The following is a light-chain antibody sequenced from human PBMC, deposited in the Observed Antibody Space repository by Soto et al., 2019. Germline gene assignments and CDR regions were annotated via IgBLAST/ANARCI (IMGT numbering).Light chain of an antibody. J-gene: IGKJ5*01. CDR2: DAS. CDR3: QQRSTWPPVT. V-gene: IGKV3-11*01. CDR1: QSVSSY. Sequence: EIVLTQSPATLSLSPGERATLSCRASQSVSSYLAWYQQKPGQAPRLLIYDASNRATGIPARFSGSGSGTAFTLTISSLEPEDFAVYYCQQRSTWPPVTFGQGTRLEIK.